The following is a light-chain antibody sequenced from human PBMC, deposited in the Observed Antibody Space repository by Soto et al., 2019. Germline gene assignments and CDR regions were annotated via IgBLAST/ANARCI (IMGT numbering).Light chain of an antibody. CDR2: EGS. J-gene: IGLJ2*01. CDR3: CSYAGSSTAVV. V-gene: IGLV2-23*01. CDR1: SSDVGSYNL. Sequence: QSVLTQPASVSGSPGRSITISCTGTSSDVGSYNLVSWYQQHPGKAPKLMIYEGSKRPSGVSNRFSGSKSGNTASLTISGLQAEDEADYYCCSYAGSSTAVVFGGGTKLTVL.